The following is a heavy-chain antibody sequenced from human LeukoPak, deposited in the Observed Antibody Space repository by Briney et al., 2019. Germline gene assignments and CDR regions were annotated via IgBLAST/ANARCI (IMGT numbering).Heavy chain of an antibody. D-gene: IGHD1-26*01. CDR3: ATGIGGSYYYYYGMDV. Sequence: ASVKVSCKVSGYTLTELSMHWVRQAPGKGLEWMGGFDPEDGETIYAQKFQGRVTMTEDTSTDTAYMELSSLRSEDTAVYYCATGIGGSYYYYYGMDVWGQGTTVTVSS. V-gene: IGHV1-24*01. J-gene: IGHJ6*02. CDR2: FDPEDGET. CDR1: GYTLTELS.